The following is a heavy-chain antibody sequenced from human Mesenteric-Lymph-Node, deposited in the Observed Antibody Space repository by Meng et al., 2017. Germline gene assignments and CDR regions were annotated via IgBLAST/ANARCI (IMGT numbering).Heavy chain of an antibody. Sequence: GESLKISCAASGFTFSSYSMNWVRQAPGKGLEWVSSISSSSSYIYYADSVKGRFTISRDNAKNSLYLQMNSLRAEDTAVYYCARDIAAAGTYYYYGMDVWGQGTTVTVSS. CDR2: ISSSSSYI. J-gene: IGHJ6*02. CDR3: ARDIAAAGTYYYYGMDV. V-gene: IGHV3-21*01. CDR1: GFTFSSYS. D-gene: IGHD6-13*01.